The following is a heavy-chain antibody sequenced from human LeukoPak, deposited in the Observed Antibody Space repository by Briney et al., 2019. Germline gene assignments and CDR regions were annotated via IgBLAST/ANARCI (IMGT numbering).Heavy chain of an antibody. J-gene: IGHJ4*02. Sequence: GASVKVSCKASGYTFTSYGISWVRQAPGQGLEWMGWISAYNGNTNYAQKLQGRVTMTTDTSTSTAYMELRSLRSEDTAVYYCARTSARYYGSGSYYDYWGQGTLVTVSS. CDR1: GYTFTSYG. D-gene: IGHD3-10*01. CDR3: ARTSARYYGSGSYYDY. CDR2: ISAYNGNT. V-gene: IGHV1-18*01.